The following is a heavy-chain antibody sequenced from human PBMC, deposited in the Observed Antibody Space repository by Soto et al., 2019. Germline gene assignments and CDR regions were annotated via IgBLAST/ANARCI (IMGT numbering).Heavy chain of an antibody. D-gene: IGHD6-19*01. CDR1: GYTFTSYG. J-gene: IGHJ6*02. V-gene: IGHV1-3*01. Sequence: GASVKVSCKASGYTFTSYGIHWVRQAPGQRLEWTGWINAGNGNTKYSEKFQGRVTITRDTSASTAYLELSSLRSEDTAVYYCARDELVAVAGDYYYYGMDVWGQGTTVTVSS. CDR3: ARDELVAVAGDYYYYGMDV. CDR2: INAGNGNT.